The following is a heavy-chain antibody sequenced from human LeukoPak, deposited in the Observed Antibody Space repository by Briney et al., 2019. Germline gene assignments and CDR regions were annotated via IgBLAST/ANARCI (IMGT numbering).Heavy chain of an antibody. V-gene: IGHV3-21*01. D-gene: IGHD3-16*01. J-gene: IGHJ4*02. Sequence: GGSLRLSCAASGFTFSSYSMNWVRQAPGKGLEWVSSISSSSSYIYYADSVKGRFTISRDNAKNSLYLQMNSLRAEDTAVYYCASCNYDYVWGSSPDLDYWGQGTLVTVSS. CDR3: ASCNYDYVWGSSPDLDY. CDR2: ISSSSSYI. CDR1: GFTFSSYS.